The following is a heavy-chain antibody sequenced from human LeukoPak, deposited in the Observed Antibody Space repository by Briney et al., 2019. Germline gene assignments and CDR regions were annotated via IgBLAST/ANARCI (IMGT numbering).Heavy chain of an antibody. D-gene: IGHD3-22*01. CDR1: GFTFSSYA. J-gene: IGHJ4*02. CDR3: AKDRRRYYYDSSGSNFDY. Sequence: GGSPRLSCAASGFTFSSYAMNWVRQAPGKGLEWVSGISGSGGSTYYADSVKGRFTISRDNSKNTLYLQMNSLRAEDTAVYYCAKDRRRYYYDSSGSNFDYWGQGTLVTVSS. V-gene: IGHV3-23*01. CDR2: ISGSGGST.